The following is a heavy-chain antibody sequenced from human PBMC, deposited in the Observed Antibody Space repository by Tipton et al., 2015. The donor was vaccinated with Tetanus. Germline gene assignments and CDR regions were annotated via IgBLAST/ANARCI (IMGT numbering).Heavy chain of an antibody. Sequence: QLVQSGAEVKRPGASVKVSCQASGYTFTSYGISWVRQAPGQGLEWMGWISGYTGNTNYAQNLQGRLTMTTDTSTNTAYMEVRSLGSGDTAVYYCARERDIVVLSAASCRENYHGMGVWGQGTAVTVSS. CDR1: GYTFTSYG. V-gene: IGHV1-18*01. CDR2: ISGYTGNT. CDR3: ARERDIVVLSAASCRENYHGMGV. D-gene: IGHD2-2*01. J-gene: IGHJ6*02.